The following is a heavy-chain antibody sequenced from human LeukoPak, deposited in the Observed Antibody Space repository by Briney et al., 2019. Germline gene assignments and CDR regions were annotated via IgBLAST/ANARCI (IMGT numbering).Heavy chain of an antibody. CDR1: GFTFSTFA. V-gene: IGHV3-21*01. CDR3: ARDRSSWPFDY. D-gene: IGHD6-13*01. J-gene: IGHJ4*02. CDR2: IFPSGGEI. Sequence: PGGSLRLSCAASGFTFSTFAMIWVRQPPGKGLEWVSSIFPSGGEIHYADSVRGRFTISRDNAKNSLYLQMNSLRAEDTAVYYCARDRSSWPFDYWGQGTLVTVSS.